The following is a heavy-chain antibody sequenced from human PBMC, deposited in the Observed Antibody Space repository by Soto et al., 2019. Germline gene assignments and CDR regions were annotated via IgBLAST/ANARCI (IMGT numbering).Heavy chain of an antibody. Sequence: GGSLRLSCAASGFIFSSYWMNWVRQAPGKGLEWVASINQDGREKYYVDSVKGRFTISRDNAKNSLYLQMNSLRAEDTAVYYCAKTELYYYYGMDVWGQGTTVTVSS. CDR3: AKTELYYYYGMDV. D-gene: IGHD1-7*01. CDR2: INQDGREK. CDR1: GFIFSSYW. V-gene: IGHV3-7*01. J-gene: IGHJ6*02.